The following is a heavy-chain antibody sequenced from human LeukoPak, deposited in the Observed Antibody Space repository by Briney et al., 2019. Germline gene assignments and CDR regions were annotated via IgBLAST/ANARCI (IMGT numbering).Heavy chain of an antibody. CDR2: IYTSGST. J-gene: IGHJ6*02. V-gene: IGHV4-61*02. CDR3: ARSATRYSSKYYYGMDV. Sequence: SETLSLTCTVSGGFISSGSYYWSWIRQPAGKGLEWIGRIYTSGSTNYNPSLKSRVTISVDTSKNQFSLKLSSVTAADTAVYYCARSATRYSSKYYYGMDVWGQGTTVTVSS. CDR1: GGFISSGSYY. D-gene: IGHD4-11*01.